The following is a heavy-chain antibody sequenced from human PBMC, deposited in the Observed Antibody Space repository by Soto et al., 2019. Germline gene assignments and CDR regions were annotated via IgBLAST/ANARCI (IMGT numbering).Heavy chain of an antibody. V-gene: IGHV1-46*01. J-gene: IGHJ3*02. CDR3: AREKWLVRRNDPFDI. CDR1: GYTFINYY. D-gene: IGHD6-19*01. Sequence: QVQLVQSGAEVKKPGASVKVSCKASGYTFINYYMHWVRQAPGQGLEWMGIINPNGGSTTYAQKFQGRVTLTGDTSKNTVNMELGSLRSEDTAVYYCAREKWLVRRNDPFDIWGQGTMVTVSS. CDR2: INPNGGST.